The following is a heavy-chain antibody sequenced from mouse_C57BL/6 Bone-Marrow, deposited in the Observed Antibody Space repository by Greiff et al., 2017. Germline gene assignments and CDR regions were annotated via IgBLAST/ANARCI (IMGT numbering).Heavy chain of an antibody. CDR3: AGGLGDFDY. V-gene: IGHV5-6*01. D-gene: IGHD4-1*01. Sequence: VQLKQSGGDLVKPGGSLKLSCAASGFTFSSYGMSWVRQTPDTRLEWVATISSGGSYTYYPDSVKGRFTISRDNAKNTLYQQMSRLKSEDTATDYCAGGLGDFDYWGQGTTLTVSS. CDR2: ISSGGSYT. J-gene: IGHJ2*01. CDR1: GFTFSSYG.